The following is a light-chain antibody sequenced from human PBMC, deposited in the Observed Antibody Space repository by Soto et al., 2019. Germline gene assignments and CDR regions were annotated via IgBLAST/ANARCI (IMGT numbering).Light chain of an antibody. CDR3: SSYAGSSTYV. J-gene: IGLJ1*01. Sequence: QSALTQPRSVSGSPGQSVTISCTGTSSDVGDYNYVSWYQQHPGKAPKLMIYDVTKRPSGVPDRFSGSKSGNTASLTISGLQAEDEADYCCSSYAGSSTYVFGTGTKVTVL. CDR1: SSDVGDYNY. CDR2: DVT. V-gene: IGLV2-11*01.